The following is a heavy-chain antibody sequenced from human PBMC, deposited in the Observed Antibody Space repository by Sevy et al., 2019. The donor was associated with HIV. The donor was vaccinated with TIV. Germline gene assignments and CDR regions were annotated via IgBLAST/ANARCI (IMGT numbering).Heavy chain of an antibody. D-gene: IGHD5-12*01. Sequence: SETLSLTCPVSGDSIDSYGSYWGWIRQPPGKGLEWIGSIYYTGTTYYNPSLKSRATISVDTSKNEFSLRMTSVTAADTAVYYCATKGVAVDAFDIRGQGTMVTVSS. J-gene: IGHJ3*02. V-gene: IGHV4-39*01. CDR3: ATKGVAVDAFDI. CDR2: IYYTGTT. CDR1: GDSIDSYGSY.